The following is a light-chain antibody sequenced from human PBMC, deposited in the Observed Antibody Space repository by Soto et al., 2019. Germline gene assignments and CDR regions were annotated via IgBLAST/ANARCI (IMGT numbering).Light chain of an antibody. Sequence: QSALTQPRSVSGSPGQSVTISCTGSSSDVGVSRSVSWYQQHPGKAPKLIISDVTKRPSGVPYRFSGSKSGNTASLTISGLQAADEADYYCCSYEGSFFFGTGTKVTVL. CDR1: SSDVGVSRS. CDR2: DVT. CDR3: CSYEGSFF. V-gene: IGLV2-11*01. J-gene: IGLJ1*01.